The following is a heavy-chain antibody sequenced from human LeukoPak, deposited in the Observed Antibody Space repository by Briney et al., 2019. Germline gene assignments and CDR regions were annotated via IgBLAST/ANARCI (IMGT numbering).Heavy chain of an antibody. Sequence: GGSLRLSCAASGFTFSSYGINWVRQAPGKGLEWVAVIWHDGSNKFYADSVKGRFTISRDNSKKTLYLQMNSLRDEDTAVYYCARDRDSSGYFDWGRGTLVTVSS. D-gene: IGHD3-22*01. CDR1: GFTFSSYG. V-gene: IGHV3-33*01. CDR2: IWHDGSNK. CDR3: ARDRDSSGYFD. J-gene: IGHJ4*02.